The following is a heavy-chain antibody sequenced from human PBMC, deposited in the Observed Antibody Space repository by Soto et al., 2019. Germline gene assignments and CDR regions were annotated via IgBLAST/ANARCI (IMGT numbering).Heavy chain of an antibody. D-gene: IGHD6-19*01. Sequence: QVQLQESGPGLVKPSGTLSLTCAVSGDSIATNDWWNWVRQSPTKGLGWLGEISPRGTNYNPSLMRRVSVSMDKSHNQFTQDLTFVTAADTAVYYCARGGWYRDYWGQGTPVIVSS. CDR3: ARGGWYRDY. V-gene: IGHV4-4*02. J-gene: IGHJ4*02. CDR1: GDSIATNDW. CDR2: ISPRGT.